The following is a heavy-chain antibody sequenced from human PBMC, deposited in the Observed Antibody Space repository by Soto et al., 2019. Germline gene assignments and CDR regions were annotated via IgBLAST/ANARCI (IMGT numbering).Heavy chain of an antibody. V-gene: IGHV4-39*01. Sequence: QLQLQESSPGLVKPSETLSLTCTVSGGSSSSSSYYWGWIRQPPGKGLEWIGSIYYSGSTYYNPSLKSRVTISVDTSKNQFSLKLSSVTAADTAVYYCARRLNRGDYIWGSYRPDDAFDILGQGTMVTVSS. D-gene: IGHD3-16*02. CDR1: GGSSSSSSYY. CDR2: IYYSGST. J-gene: IGHJ3*02. CDR3: ARRLNRGDYIWGSYRPDDAFDI.